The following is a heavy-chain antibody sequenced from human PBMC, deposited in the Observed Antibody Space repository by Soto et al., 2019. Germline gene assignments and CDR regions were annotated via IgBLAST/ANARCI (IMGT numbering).Heavy chain of an antibody. CDR1: GGSFSGYY. J-gene: IGHJ5*02. CDR3: ASTFGIAAPGFDP. CDR2: INHSGST. D-gene: IGHD6-13*01. Sequence: SETLSLTCAVYGGSFSGYYWSWIRQPPGKGLEWIGEINHSGSTNYNPSLKSRVTISVDTSKNHFSLKLSSVTAADTAVYYCASTFGIAAPGFDPWGQGTPVTVSS. V-gene: IGHV4-34*01.